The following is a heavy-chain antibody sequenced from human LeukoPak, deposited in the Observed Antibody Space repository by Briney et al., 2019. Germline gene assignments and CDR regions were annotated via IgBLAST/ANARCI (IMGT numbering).Heavy chain of an antibody. CDR1: GGSISSYY. CDR3: ARASGWLLLREETWFDP. D-gene: IGHD3-22*01. CDR2: IYYSGST. V-gene: IGHV4-59*01. J-gene: IGHJ5*02. Sequence: SETLSLTCNVSGGSISSYYWSWIRQPPGKGLEWIGYIYYSGSTNYNPSLKSRVTISVDTSKNQFSLKLSSVTAADTAVYYCARASGWLLLREETWFDPWGQGTLVTVSS.